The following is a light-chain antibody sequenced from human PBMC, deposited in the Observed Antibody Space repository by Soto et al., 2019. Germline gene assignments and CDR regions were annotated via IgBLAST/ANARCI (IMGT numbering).Light chain of an antibody. V-gene: IGKV3-11*01. J-gene: IGKJ2*01. CDR3: QQRFNWPRFT. Sequence: EIVLTQSPATLSLSPGERATLSCRASQSVSSYLAWYQQKPGQAPRLLIYDASNRATGIPARFSGGGSGTDFTLTISSLEPEYFAVYYYQQRFNWPRFTFGQGTKLEIK. CDR2: DAS. CDR1: QSVSSY.